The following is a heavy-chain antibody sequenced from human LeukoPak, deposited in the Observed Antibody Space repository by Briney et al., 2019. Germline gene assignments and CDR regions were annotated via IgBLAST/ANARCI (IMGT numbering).Heavy chain of an antibody. CDR3: ARDLIAAAGAFDY. J-gene: IGHJ4*02. D-gene: IGHD6-13*01. CDR2: IKQDGSEK. V-gene: IGHV3-7*03. CDR1: GFTFSSYW. Sequence: GGSLRLSCAASGFTFSSYWMSWVRQAPGKGLEWVANIKQDGSEKYYVDSAKGRFTISNDNAKNSLYLQMNSLRAEATAVYYCARDLIAAAGAFDYWGQGTLVTVSS.